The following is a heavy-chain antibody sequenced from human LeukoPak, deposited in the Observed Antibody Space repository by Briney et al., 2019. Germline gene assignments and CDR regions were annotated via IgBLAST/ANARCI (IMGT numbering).Heavy chain of an antibody. Sequence: GTLTLTCTVSGGSISSSSEYWGWIRQAQGKGLVWVVSIYDSGSTYYNPSLKSRVTISVDTSKNQFSLNLSSVTAADTAVYYCARASTYYYDSSGYKDWFDPWGQGTLVTVSS. CDR1: GGSISSSSEY. CDR3: ARASTYYYDSSGYKDWFDP. J-gene: IGHJ5*02. D-gene: IGHD3-22*01. V-gene: IGHV4-39*01. CDR2: IYDSGST.